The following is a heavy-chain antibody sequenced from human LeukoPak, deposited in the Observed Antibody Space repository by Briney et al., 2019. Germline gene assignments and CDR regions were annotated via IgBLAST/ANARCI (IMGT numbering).Heavy chain of an antibody. J-gene: IGHJ4*02. CDR2: ISGSGGST. CDR1: GFTFSSYA. D-gene: IGHD1-14*01. V-gene: IGHV3-23*01. Sequence: GGSLRLSCAASGFTFSSYAMSWVRQAPGKGLEWVSAISGSGGSTYYADSVKGRFTISRDNSKNTLYLQMNSLRAEDTAVYYCAKARTRPEGRYYFDYWGQGTLVTVSS. CDR3: AKARTRPEGRYYFDY.